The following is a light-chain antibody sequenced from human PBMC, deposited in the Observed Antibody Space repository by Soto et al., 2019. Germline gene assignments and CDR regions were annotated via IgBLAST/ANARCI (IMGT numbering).Light chain of an antibody. Sequence: ETVLTQSPATLSLSPGPSATLSGRASPSVSSYLAWYQQQPRQAPRILLYDASTRATGIPATFSGSGSGTDFTLTTSRLEPQDFAVYFCHQRYNWPPVTFGQGTKLDIK. CDR2: DAS. J-gene: IGKJ5*01. CDR1: PSVSSY. V-gene: IGKV3-11*01. CDR3: HQRYNWPPVT.